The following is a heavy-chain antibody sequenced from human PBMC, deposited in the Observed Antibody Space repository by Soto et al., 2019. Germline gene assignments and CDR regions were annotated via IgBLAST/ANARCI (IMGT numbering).Heavy chain of an antibody. D-gene: IGHD3-10*01. J-gene: IGHJ4*02. CDR2: IYNDGTYS. CDR3: TCGPRAVSTGTGAY. V-gene: IGHV3-74*01. Sequence: GGSLRLSCAASGFIFKMYWMHWVRQSPGKGLVWISRIYNDGTYSYYADSVRGRFTISRDNVNDTLYLQMNNLRAEDSGLYYCTCGPRAVSTGTGAYWGQGTQVTVS. CDR1: GFIFKMYW.